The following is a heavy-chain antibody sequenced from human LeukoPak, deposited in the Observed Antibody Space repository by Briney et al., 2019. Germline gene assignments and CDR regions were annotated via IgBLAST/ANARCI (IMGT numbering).Heavy chain of an antibody. J-gene: IGHJ4*02. CDR3: ARDPRVGATASFDY. CDR1: GFTFSSYS. CDR2: ISSSSSYI. V-gene: IGHV3-21*01. Sequence: MSGGSLRLSCAASGFTFSSYSMNWVRQAPGKGLEWVSSISSSSSYIYYADSVKGRFTISRDNAKNSLYLQMNSLRAEDTAVYYCARDPRVGATASFDYWGQGTLFSVSS. D-gene: IGHD1-26*01.